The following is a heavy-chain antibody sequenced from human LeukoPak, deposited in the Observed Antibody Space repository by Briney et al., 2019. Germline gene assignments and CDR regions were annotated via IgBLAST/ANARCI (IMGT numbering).Heavy chain of an antibody. V-gene: IGHV3-33*06. Sequence: PGGSLRLSCAASGFTFSSYGMHWVRQAPGKGLEWVAVIWYDGSNKYYADSVKGRFTISRDNSKNTLYLQMNSLRAEDTAVYYCAKDDAGATYLDYWGQGTLVTVSS. D-gene: IGHD1-26*01. CDR1: GFTFSSYG. CDR3: AKDDAGATYLDY. J-gene: IGHJ4*02. CDR2: IWYDGSNK.